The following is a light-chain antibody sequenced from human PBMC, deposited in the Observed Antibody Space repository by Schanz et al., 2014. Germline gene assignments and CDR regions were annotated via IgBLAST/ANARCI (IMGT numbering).Light chain of an antibody. Sequence: QSALTQPPSASGSSGQSVTISCTGTSSDVGGYNYVSWYQHHPGKAPKLMIYDVSNRPSGVSNRFSGSKSGNTASLTISGLQAEDEADYYCSSYTSSTTLVFGGGTKVTVL. J-gene: IGLJ3*02. CDR1: SSDVGGYNY. V-gene: IGLV2-14*03. CDR3: SSYTSSTTLV. CDR2: DVS.